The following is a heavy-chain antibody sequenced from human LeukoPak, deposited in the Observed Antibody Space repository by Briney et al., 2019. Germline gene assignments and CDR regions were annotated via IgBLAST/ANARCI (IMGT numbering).Heavy chain of an antibody. V-gene: IGHV3-74*01. Sequence: PGGSLRLSCAASGVLFSNYWMHWVRQAPGKGLVWVSRINRDGSSTSYADSVKGRFTISRDSAKNTLYLQMNSLRAEDTAVYYCARGGGYSYGSFDYWGQGTLVTVSS. D-gene: IGHD5-18*01. CDR3: ARGGGYSYGSFDY. J-gene: IGHJ4*02. CDR2: INRDGSST. CDR1: GVLFSNYW.